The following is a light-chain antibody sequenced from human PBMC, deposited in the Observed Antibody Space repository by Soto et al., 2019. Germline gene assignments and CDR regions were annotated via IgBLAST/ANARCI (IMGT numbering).Light chain of an antibody. CDR2: GAS. CDR3: QHYGSSWT. V-gene: IGKV3-20*01. J-gene: IGKJ1*01. CDR1: QTVSSNY. Sequence: TLSCRASQTVSSNYLAWFQQKGGQAPRLLIFGASSRAAGIPDRFSGSVSGTDFILTISRLEREDFAVYYCQHYGSSWTFGHGTKVDI.